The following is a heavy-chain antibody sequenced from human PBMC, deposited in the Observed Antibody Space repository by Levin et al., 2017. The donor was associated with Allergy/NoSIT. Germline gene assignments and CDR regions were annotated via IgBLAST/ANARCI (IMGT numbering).Heavy chain of an antibody. CDR2: IRTYNGNT. CDR3: ARSIQWEPLRWYFDL. D-gene: IGHD1-26*01. Sequence: RASVKVSCKASGYTLTSYGISWVRQAPGQGLEWMGWIRTYNGNTNYAQKFQGRVTMTTDTSTSTAYMELRSLRSDDTAVYYCARSIQWEPLRWYFDLWGRGTLVTVSS. J-gene: IGHJ2*01. V-gene: IGHV1-18*01. CDR1: GYTLTSYG.